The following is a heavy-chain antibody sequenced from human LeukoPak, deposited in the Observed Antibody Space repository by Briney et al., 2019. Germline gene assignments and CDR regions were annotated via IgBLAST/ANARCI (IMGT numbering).Heavy chain of an antibody. CDR2: ISNSGSTI. CDR1: GFTFSSYE. V-gene: IGHV3-48*03. CDR3: ARDYDILTGYSSYYYYGMDV. J-gene: IGHJ6*04. Sequence: GGSLRLSCAASGFTFSSYEMNWVRQAPGKGLEWVSYISNSGSTIYYADSVKGRFTISRDNAKNSLYLQTNSLRAEDTAVYYCARDYDILTGYSSYYYYGMDVWGKGTTVTVSS. D-gene: IGHD3-9*01.